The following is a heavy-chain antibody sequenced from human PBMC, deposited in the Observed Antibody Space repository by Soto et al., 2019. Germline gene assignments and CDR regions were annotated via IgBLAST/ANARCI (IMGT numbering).Heavy chain of an antibody. CDR1: GFTFTSYS. V-gene: IGHV3-23*01. CDR3: AKDIRGDY. D-gene: IGHD1-20*01. Sequence: VQLLESGGGLVQPGGSLRLSCAASGFTFTSYSMTWVRQAPGRGLEWVSSISDSGGRTYYADSVKGRFAISRDNSKNTLYLQMNSLRAEDTAVYYCAKDIRGDYWGQGTLVTVSS. J-gene: IGHJ4*02. CDR2: ISDSGGRT.